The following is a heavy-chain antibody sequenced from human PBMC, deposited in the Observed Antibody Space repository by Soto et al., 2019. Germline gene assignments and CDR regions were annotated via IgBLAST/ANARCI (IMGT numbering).Heavy chain of an antibody. D-gene: IGHD5-12*01. J-gene: IGHJ4*02. CDR3: AAGGGLPRYY. CDR1: GGSISSGGYS. CDR2: IYHSGST. V-gene: IGHV4-30-2*01. Sequence: QLQLQESGSGLVKPSQTLSLTCAVSGGSISSGGYSWSWIRQPPGKGLEWIGYIYHSGSTYYNPSLERRVTISGDRSKNQFSLKLSSVTAADTAVYYCAAGGGLPRYYWGQGTLVTVSS.